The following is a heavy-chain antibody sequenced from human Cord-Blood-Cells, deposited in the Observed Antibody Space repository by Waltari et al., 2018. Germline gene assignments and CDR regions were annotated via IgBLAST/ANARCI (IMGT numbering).Heavy chain of an antibody. CDR1: GGSFSGYY. CDR2: INHSGST. CDR3: ARGKGSSWPLYYFDY. V-gene: IGHV4-34*01. D-gene: IGHD6-13*01. J-gene: IGHJ4*02. Sequence: QVQLQQWGAGLLKPSETLSLTCAVYGGSFSGYYWSWIRKPPGKGLEWIGEINHSGSTNYNPPLKSRVTISVDTSKNQFSLKLSSVTAADTAVYYCARGKGSSWPLYYFDYWGQGTLVTVSS.